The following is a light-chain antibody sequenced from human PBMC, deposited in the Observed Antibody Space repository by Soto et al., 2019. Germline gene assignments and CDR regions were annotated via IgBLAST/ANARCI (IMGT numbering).Light chain of an antibody. Sequence: EIVLTQYPATLSLSPGERSALSCRASQSVSSYLAWYQQKPGQAPRLLIYDASKRATGIPASCSGSGSGTAFTLTLSSLVPEDFAVYYGQQRSNWPSTFGGGTKVEIK. CDR3: QQRSNWPST. V-gene: IGKV3-11*01. CDR1: QSVSSY. J-gene: IGKJ4*01. CDR2: DAS.